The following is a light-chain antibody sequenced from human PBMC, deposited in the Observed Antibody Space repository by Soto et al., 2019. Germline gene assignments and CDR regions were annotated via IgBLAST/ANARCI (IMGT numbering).Light chain of an antibody. Sequence: EIVWTHSPGTLSLSPGERATLSCRASQSVSSSYLAWYQQKPGQAPRLLIYGASSRATGIPDRFSGSGSGTDFTLTISRLEPEDFAVYYCQQYGSSPWTFGQGTKVEIK. CDR1: QSVSSSY. V-gene: IGKV3-20*01. J-gene: IGKJ1*01. CDR3: QQYGSSPWT. CDR2: GAS.